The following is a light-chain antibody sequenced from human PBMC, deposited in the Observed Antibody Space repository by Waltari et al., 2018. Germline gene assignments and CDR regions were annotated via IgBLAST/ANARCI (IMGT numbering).Light chain of an antibody. CDR1: QDINNF. V-gene: IGKV1-33*01. J-gene: IGKJ4*01. CDR2: DAF. CDR3: QQYNTLPVT. Sequence: MQVTQSPSSLSASVRDRVTITCQASQDINNFLNWYQQKPGKAPKVVIYDAFNLATGVPSRFSVGGSGTDFTFTISSLQPEDIATYYCQQYNTLPVTFGGGTKVEIK.